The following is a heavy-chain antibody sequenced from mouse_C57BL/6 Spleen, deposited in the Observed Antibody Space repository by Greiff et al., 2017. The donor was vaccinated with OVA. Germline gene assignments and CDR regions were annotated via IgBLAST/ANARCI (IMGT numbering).Heavy chain of an antibody. D-gene: IGHD1-1*01. J-gene: IGHJ2*01. CDR2: INPSNGGT. Sequence: VQLQQSGTELVKPGASVKLSCKASGYTFTSYWMHWVKQRPGQGLEWIGNINPSNGGTNYNEKFKSKATLTVDKSSSTAYMQLSSLTSEDSAVYYCARNGIGTVVARFDYWGQGTTLTVSS. V-gene: IGHV1-53*01. CDR1: GYTFTSYW. CDR3: ARNGIGTVVARFDY.